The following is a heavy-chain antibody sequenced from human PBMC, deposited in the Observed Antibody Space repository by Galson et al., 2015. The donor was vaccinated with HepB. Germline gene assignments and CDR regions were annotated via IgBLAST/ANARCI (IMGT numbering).Heavy chain of an antibody. CDR3: ARSSRRDFWTNYYSGY. V-gene: IGHV3-48*02. CDR1: GFIFSDYN. J-gene: IGHJ4*02. D-gene: IGHD3/OR15-3a*01. Sequence: SLRLSCAVSGFIFSDYNMNWVRQAPGKGLEWVSYISSSGSNIYYADSVKGRFTISRDNAKNSLYLQMNSLRDDDTAVYYCARSSRRDFWTNYYSGYWGQGTLVTVSS. CDR2: ISSSGSNI.